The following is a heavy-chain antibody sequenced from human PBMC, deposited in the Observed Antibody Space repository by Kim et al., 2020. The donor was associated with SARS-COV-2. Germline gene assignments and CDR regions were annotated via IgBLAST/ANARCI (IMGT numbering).Heavy chain of an antibody. Sequence: GESLKISCKGSGYSFTSYWISWVRQMPGKGLEWMGRIDPSDSYTNYSPSFQGHVTISADKSISTAYLQWSSLKPSDTAMYYCARSPPGHIVVVTATLDYWGQGTLVTVSS. CDR3: ARSPPGHIVVVTATLDY. V-gene: IGHV5-10-1*01. J-gene: IGHJ4*02. D-gene: IGHD2-21*02. CDR2: IDPSDSYT. CDR1: GYSFTSYW.